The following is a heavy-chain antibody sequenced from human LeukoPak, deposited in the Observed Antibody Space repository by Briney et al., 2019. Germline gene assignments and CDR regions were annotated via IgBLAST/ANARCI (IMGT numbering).Heavy chain of an antibody. CDR2: INIDGSST. Sequence: GGSLRLSCAASGFTFSDYYMSWIRQAPGKGLEWVSRINIDGSSTAYAGSVKGRFTISRGNAKNTLHLQMNSLRAEDTAVYYCARETDTSGSLHFDYWGQGTLVTVSS. CDR1: GFTFSDYY. V-gene: IGHV3-74*01. J-gene: IGHJ4*02. CDR3: ARETDTSGSLHFDY. D-gene: IGHD3-10*01.